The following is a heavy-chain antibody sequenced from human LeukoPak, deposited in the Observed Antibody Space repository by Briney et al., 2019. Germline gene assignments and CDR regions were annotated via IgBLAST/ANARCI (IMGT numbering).Heavy chain of an antibody. J-gene: IGHJ4*02. D-gene: IGHD6-13*01. CDR3: VRGAEAETSPLDF. V-gene: IGHV1-2*02. CDR1: GYIFSDYY. Sequence: ASVKVSCKASGYIFSDYYMHWVRQAPGQGLEWLGWINPKSGAADYAQQFRGRVTMTRDTSINTDYMEMKRVTSDDTAVYYCVRGAEAETSPLDFWGQGTLVIVS. CDR2: INPKSGAA.